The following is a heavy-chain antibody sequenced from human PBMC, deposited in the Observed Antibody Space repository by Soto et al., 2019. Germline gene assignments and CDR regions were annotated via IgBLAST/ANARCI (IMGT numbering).Heavy chain of an antibody. Sequence: SVKVSCKPSGGTFNSYLIDWVRQAPGQGLEWMGGIIPAFGTAKYAQKFQGRVTITADKSTTTAYMELRTLTSEDTSVYYCARGLDQPPVGLYFDTWGQGTLVTVSS. CDR1: GGTFNSYL. V-gene: IGHV1-69*06. D-gene: IGHD2-2*01. CDR2: IIPAFGTA. CDR3: ARGLDQPPVGLYFDT. J-gene: IGHJ4*02.